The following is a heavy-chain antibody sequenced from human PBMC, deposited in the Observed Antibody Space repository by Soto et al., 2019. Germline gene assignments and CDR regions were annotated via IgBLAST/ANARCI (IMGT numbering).Heavy chain of an antibody. Sequence: QVQLVQSGAEVNKPGSSVKVSCKASGGTFSSYAISWVRQAPGQGLEWMGGIIPIFGTANYAQKFQGRVTITADESTSTAYMELSSLRSEDTAVYYCATRGDMGGHTTPDRNFDYWGQGTLVTVSS. D-gene: IGHD1-1*01. CDR2: IIPIFGTA. J-gene: IGHJ4*02. CDR3: ATRGDMGGHTTPDRNFDY. V-gene: IGHV1-69*01. CDR1: GGTFSSYA.